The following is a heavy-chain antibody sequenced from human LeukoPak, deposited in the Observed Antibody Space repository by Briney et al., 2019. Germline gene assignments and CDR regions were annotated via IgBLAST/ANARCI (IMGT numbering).Heavy chain of an antibody. Sequence: SETLSLTCTVSGGSISSYYWSWVRQPPGKGLEWIGYIYFSGSTNYNPSLKSRVTISVDTSKKQFSLKLSSVTAADTAVYYCARSTKAYGSGSYYTYFDYWGQGTLVTVSP. CDR2: IYFSGST. CDR1: GGSISSYY. CDR3: ARSTKAYGSGSYYTYFDY. V-gene: IGHV4-59*01. D-gene: IGHD3-10*01. J-gene: IGHJ4*02.